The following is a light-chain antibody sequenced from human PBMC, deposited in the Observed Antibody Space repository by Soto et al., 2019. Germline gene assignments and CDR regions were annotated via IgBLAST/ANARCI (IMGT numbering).Light chain of an antibody. Sequence: EIVLTQSPGTLSLSPGERATLSCRASQSVTNSYLAWYQQKPGQAPRLLIYAASSGATGIPDRFSGSGSGTDFTITISRLEPEDFAVYYCQEYGDSPWSFGQGTRVEIK. CDR1: QSVTNSY. CDR2: AAS. CDR3: QEYGDSPWS. V-gene: IGKV3-20*01. J-gene: IGKJ1*01.